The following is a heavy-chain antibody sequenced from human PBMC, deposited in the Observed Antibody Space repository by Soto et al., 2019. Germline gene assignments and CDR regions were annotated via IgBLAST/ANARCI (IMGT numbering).Heavy chain of an antibody. CDR2: ISGSGDNT. CDR3: AKDRYGDYGGIDY. CDR1: GLPFRSYW. V-gene: IGHV3-23*01. D-gene: IGHD4-17*01. J-gene: IGHJ4*02. Sequence: GGSLRLSCAASGLPFRSYWMHWVRQAPGKGLEWVSAISGSGDNTNYIDSVKGRFTISRDNSKNTLYLQMNRLRAEDTAVYYCAKDRYGDYGGIDYWGQGTMVTVSS.